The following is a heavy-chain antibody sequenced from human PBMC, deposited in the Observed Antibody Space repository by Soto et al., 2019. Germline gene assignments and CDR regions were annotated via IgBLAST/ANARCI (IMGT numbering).Heavy chain of an antibody. J-gene: IGHJ2*01. CDR2: ISSDGGGT. D-gene: IGHD1-1*01. Sequence: EVQLLEYGGGLVQPGGSLRLSCVASGFSFSDRAMAWGRQAPGKGLEWVSDISSDGGGTFYADSVKGRFTISSDNVTKTVHLQMIRLRDEDTATYYCAKRRGQQLENWQFDVWGRGSLFSVAS. CDR3: AKRRGQQLENWQFDV. V-gene: IGHV3-23*01. CDR1: GFSFSDRA.